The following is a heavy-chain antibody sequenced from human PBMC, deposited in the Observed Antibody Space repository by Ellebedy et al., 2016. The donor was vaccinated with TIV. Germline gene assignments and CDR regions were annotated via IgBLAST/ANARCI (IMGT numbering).Heavy chain of an antibody. CDR2: INPDSGGT. D-gene: IGHD3-22*01. V-gene: IGHV1-2*02. J-gene: IGHJ6*02. CDR1: GYVFTAYY. CDR3: ARVRRGSSGMDV. Sequence: ASVKVSCKTSGYVFTAYYIHWVRQAPGQGLEWMGWINPDSGGTNLPQKFQGRVTMTRDTSVNTAYMELSRLESDDTATYYCARVRRGSSGMDVWGQGTTVTVSS.